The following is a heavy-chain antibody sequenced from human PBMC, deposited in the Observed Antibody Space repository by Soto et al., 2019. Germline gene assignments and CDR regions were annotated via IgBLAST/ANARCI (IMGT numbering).Heavy chain of an antibody. Sequence: EVQLVESGGGLVQPGRSLRLSCAASGFTFDDYAMHWVRQAPGKGLEWVSGISWNSGSIGYADSVKGRFTISRDNAKNSLYLQMNSLRAEDTAVYYCARGKGTFDIWGQGTMVTVSS. CDR2: ISWNSGSI. V-gene: IGHV3-9*01. CDR1: GFTFDDYA. J-gene: IGHJ3*02. CDR3: ARGKGTFDI.